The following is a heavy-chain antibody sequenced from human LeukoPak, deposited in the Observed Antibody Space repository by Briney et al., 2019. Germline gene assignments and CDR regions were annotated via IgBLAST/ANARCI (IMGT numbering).Heavy chain of an antibody. CDR1: GGSLSSYY. CDR3: ARDGGGTSRPFDY. D-gene: IGHD2-2*01. J-gene: IGHJ4*02. V-gene: IGHV4-59*01. CDR2: IYYTGST. Sequence: SETLSRTCTVSGGSLSSYYWSWIRQPPGKGLEWIGNIYYTGSTNYNPSLKSRVTISVDTSKNQLSLKVSSVTAADTAVCYCARDGGGTSRPFDYWGQGTPVTVSS.